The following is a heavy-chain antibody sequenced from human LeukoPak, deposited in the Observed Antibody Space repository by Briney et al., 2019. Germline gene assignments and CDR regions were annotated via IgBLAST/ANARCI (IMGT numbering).Heavy chain of an antibody. D-gene: IGHD3-22*01. Sequence: GASVKVSCKASGGTFSSYAISWVRQAPGQGLEWMGRIIPILGIANYAQKFQGRVTITADKSTSTAYMELSSLRSEDTAVYYCAGDGDYYDSSGYSNPYYYYGMDVWGQGTTVTVSS. J-gene: IGHJ6*02. V-gene: IGHV1-69*04. CDR2: IIPILGIA. CDR3: AGDGDYYDSSGYSNPYYYYGMDV. CDR1: GGTFSSYA.